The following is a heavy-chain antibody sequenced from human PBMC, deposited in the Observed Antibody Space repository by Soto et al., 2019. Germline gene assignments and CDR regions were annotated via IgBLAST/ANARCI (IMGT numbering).Heavy chain of an antibody. D-gene: IGHD4-17*01. CDR2: VYYSGST. V-gene: IGHV4-61*01. Sequence: QVQLQESGPGLVKPSETLSLTCTVSGGSVSSGRYYWSWIRQPPGKGLEWIGYVYYSGSTNYNPSRKRRVTESVDTSKNQFSLKLSSVTAADTAVYYCARLRLAATANWYFDLWGRGTLVTVSS. CDR3: ARLRLAATANWYFDL. J-gene: IGHJ2*01. CDR1: GGSVSSGRYY.